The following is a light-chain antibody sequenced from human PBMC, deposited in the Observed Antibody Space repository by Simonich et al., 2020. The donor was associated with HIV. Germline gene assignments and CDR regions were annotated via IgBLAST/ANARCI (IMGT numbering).Light chain of an antibody. CDR1: QSLLHRNGYNY. CDR3: MQVLQPPGT. CDR2: LGS. J-gene: IGKJ3*01. Sequence: DIVMTQSPLSLPVTPGEPASISCRSSQSLLHRNGYNYLNWYLQMPGQSPQLLIYLGSNRASGVPDRFSGSGSGTDFTLKISRVEAEDVGVYYCMQVLQPPGTFGPGTKVEIK. V-gene: IGKV2-28*01.